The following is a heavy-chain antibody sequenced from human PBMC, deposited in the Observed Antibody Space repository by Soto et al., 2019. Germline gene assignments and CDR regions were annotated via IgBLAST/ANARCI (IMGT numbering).Heavy chain of an antibody. Sequence: SETLSLTCTVSGGSISSGGYYWSWIRQHPGTGLEWIGHISYSGSTYYNPSLKSRVTISVDTSKNQFSLKLSSVTAADTAVYYCARRGYYYDSRCYYWLFQVADDLVFWGQGTMVTVS. CDR2: ISYSGST. V-gene: IGHV4-31*03. J-gene: IGHJ3*01. D-gene: IGHD3-22*01. CDR1: GGSISSGGYY. CDR3: ARRGYYYDSRCYYWLFQVADDLVF.